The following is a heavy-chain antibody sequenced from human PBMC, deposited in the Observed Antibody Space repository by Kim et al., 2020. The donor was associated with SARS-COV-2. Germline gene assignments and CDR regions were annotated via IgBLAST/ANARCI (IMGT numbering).Heavy chain of an antibody. CDR2: IKSKTDGGTT. Sequence: GGSLRLSCAASGFTFSNAWMSWVRQAPGKGLEWVGRIKSKTDGGTTDYAAPVKGRFTISRDDSKNTLYLQMNSLKTEDTAVYYCTTDGDWNYWMKYYYYYGMDVWGQGTTVTVSS. CDR3: TTDGDWNYWMKYYYYYGMDV. J-gene: IGHJ6*02. CDR1: GFTFSNAW. D-gene: IGHD1-7*01. V-gene: IGHV3-15*01.